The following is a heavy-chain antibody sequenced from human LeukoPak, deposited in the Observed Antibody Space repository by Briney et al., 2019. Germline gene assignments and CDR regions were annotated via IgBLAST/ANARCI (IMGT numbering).Heavy chain of an antibody. D-gene: IGHD6-6*01. Sequence: SETLSLTCTVSGGSINNYYWSWIRQPAGKGLEWIGRIYTRGSTNYNPSLKSRVTISVDTSKNQFSLKLSSVTAADTAVYYCARDTRRGSSIAARRGFDYWGQGTLVTVSS. V-gene: IGHV4-4*07. CDR1: GGSINNYY. CDR2: IYTRGST. J-gene: IGHJ4*02. CDR3: ARDTRRGSSIAARRGFDY.